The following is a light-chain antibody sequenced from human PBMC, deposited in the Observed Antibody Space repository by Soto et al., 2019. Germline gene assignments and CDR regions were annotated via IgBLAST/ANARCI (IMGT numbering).Light chain of an antibody. CDR1: QSISTN. CDR2: GVS. CDR3: QQFNNWPQT. V-gene: IGKV3-15*01. Sequence: EIVMTQSTATLSVSPGERATLSCRASQSISTNLAWYQQRPGQAPRLLIYGVSRRATGVPGRFSGSGSGTEFILTISGLRSEDFAVYYCQQFNNWPQTFGQGTKVEIK. J-gene: IGKJ1*01.